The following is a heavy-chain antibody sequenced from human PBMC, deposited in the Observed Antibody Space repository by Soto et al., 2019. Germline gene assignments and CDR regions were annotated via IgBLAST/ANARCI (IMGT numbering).Heavy chain of an antibody. CDR1: GFTFSSYA. J-gene: IGHJ4*02. CDR2: ISGSGGST. V-gene: IGHV3-23*01. D-gene: IGHD1-1*01. Sequence: EVQLLESGGGLVQPGGSLRLSCAASGFTFSSYAMNWVRQAPGKGLEWVSVISGSGGSTYYADSVKGRFTISRDNYKNTLNLQMNSLRAEDTAVYYCAKRATGTYFDYWCQGTLVTVSS. CDR3: AKRATGTYFDY.